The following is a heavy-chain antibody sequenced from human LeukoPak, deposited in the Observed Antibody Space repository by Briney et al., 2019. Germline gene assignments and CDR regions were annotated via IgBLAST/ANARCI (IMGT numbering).Heavy chain of an antibody. CDR3: ASGGLLAFDP. J-gene: IGHJ5*02. CDR2: ISSTSSYI. CDR1: GFSFITYN. V-gene: IGHV3-21*04. Sequence: PGGSLRLSCAASGFSFITYNMNWVRQAPGKGLEWVSSISSTSSYIYYADSVKGRFTISRDNAKNSLYLQMNSLRAEDTAVYYCASGGLLAFDPWGQGTLVTVSS.